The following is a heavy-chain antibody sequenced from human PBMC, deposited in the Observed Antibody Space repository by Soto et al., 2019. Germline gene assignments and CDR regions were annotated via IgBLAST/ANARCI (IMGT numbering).Heavy chain of an antibody. CDR2: IYYSGST. D-gene: IGHD3-3*01. CDR3: STPDGHYDYIDF. CDR1: GGSISIYY. Sequence: SDTLSLTCTVSGGSISIYYWTRIWQPPGKGQEWIGYIYYSGSTNYNPSLKSRVTISVATSKTQFSLKLSSVTAADTAVDYCSTPDGHYDYIDFWGKGTTVTVS. V-gene: IGHV4-59*08. J-gene: IGHJ6*03.